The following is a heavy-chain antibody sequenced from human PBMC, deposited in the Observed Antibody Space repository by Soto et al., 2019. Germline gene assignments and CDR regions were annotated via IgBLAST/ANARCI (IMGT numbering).Heavy chain of an antibody. CDR2: IKQDGSEK. CDR1: GFTFSTDW. J-gene: IGHJ5*02. CDR3: ARHYCSGGSCLFGP. V-gene: IGHV3-7*01. Sequence: EVQLVESGGGLVQPGGSLRLSCAASGFTFSTDWMTWARQAPGKGLEWVANIKQDGSEKYYVDSVKGRFTISRDNAKNSLYLQMNSLRVEDTAVYYCARHYCSGGSCLFGPWGQGTLVTVSS. D-gene: IGHD2-15*01.